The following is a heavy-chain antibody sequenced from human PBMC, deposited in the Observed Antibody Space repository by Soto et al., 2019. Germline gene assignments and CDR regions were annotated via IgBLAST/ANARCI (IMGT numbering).Heavy chain of an antibody. CDR3: ARRGYGLYYYYYGMDV. CDR2: IYYSGST. D-gene: IGHD1-1*01. Sequence: SETLSLTCTVSGGSISSSSYYWGWIRQPPGKGLEWIGSIYYSGSTYYNPSLKSRVTISVDTSKNQFSLKLSSVTAADTAVYYCARRGYGLYYYYYGMDVWGQGTTVTVSS. J-gene: IGHJ6*02. V-gene: IGHV4-39*01. CDR1: GGSISSSSYY.